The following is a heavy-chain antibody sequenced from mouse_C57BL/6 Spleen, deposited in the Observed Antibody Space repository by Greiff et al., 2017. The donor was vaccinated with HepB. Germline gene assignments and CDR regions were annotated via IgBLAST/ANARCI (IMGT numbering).Heavy chain of an antibody. Sequence: EVKLVESGPGLVKPSQSLSLTCSVTGYSITSGYYWNWIRQFPGNKLEWMGYISYDGSNNYNPSLKNRISITRDTSKNQFFLKLNSVTTEDTATYYCAREDDGYSFDYWGQGTTLTVSS. V-gene: IGHV3-6*01. D-gene: IGHD2-3*01. J-gene: IGHJ2*01. CDR2: ISYDGSN. CDR3: AREDDGYSFDY. CDR1: GYSITSGYY.